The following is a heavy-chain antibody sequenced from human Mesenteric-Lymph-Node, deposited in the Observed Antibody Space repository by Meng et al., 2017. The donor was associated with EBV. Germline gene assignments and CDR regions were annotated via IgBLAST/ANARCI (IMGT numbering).Heavy chain of an antibody. D-gene: IGHD2-21*01. CDR2: INAYNGDT. CDR3: ARVEVGITSGDY. CDR1: GYTFNNYG. Sequence: QAELVKSGGEVKKPGASVKVSCKSSGYTFNNYGITWVRQSPGQGLEWMGWINAYNGDTNYAQTLQGRVTMTTDTSTSTAYMELRSLRSDDTAVYYCARVEVGITSGDYWGQGTLVTVSS. V-gene: IGHV1-18*01. J-gene: IGHJ4*02.